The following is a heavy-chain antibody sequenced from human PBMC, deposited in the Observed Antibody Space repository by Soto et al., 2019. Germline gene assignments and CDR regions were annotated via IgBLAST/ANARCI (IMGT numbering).Heavy chain of an antibody. CDR1: GFTFTDSA. V-gene: IGHV1-58*01. D-gene: IGHD1-26*01. CDR2: IVVGNGNT. J-gene: IGHJ3*01. Sequence: SVKVSCKASGFTFTDSAVQWVRQARGQRLEWIGWIVVGNGNTNYAQKLQGRVTINRDMSITTAYMELSRLRSEDRPVYYCAALSPPIWMGGTLDAFDVWGQGRMVTVSS. CDR3: AALSPPIWMGGTLDAFDV.